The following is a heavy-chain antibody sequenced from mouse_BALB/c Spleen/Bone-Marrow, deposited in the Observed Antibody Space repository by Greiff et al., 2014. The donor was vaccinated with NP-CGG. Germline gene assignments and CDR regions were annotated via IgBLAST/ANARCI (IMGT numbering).Heavy chain of an antibody. J-gene: IGHJ3*01. CDR2: IRNKANGYTT. D-gene: IGHD2-1*01. V-gene: IGHV7-3*02. CDR1: GFTFTDYY. Sequence: EVKLVESGGGLVQPGGSLRLSCATSGFTFTDYYMSWVRQPPGKALEWLGSIRNKANGYTTEYSASVKGRFTISRDNSQSILYLQMNTLRAEDSATYYCARDVGNYVRFAYWGQGTLVTVSA. CDR3: ARDVGNYVRFAY.